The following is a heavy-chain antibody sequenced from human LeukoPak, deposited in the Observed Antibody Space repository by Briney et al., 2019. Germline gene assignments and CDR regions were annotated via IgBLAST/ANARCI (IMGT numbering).Heavy chain of an antibody. D-gene: IGHD4-17*01. CDR1: GGSLSRYY. CDR2: IYTSGST. V-gene: IGHV4-4*07. Sequence: PSETLSLTCTGSGGSLSRYYWSWIRQPAGKGLEWIGRIYTSGSTNYNPSLKSRVTMSVDTSKNQFSLKLSSVTAADTAVYYCAQVNYGDYGNWFDPWGQGTLVTVSS. CDR3: AQVNYGDYGNWFDP. J-gene: IGHJ5*02.